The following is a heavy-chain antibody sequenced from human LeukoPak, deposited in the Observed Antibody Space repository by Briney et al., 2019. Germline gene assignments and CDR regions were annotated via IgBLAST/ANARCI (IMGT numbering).Heavy chain of an antibody. J-gene: IGHJ1*01. D-gene: IGHD3-22*01. CDR3: ARRRYYDSSGYLE. V-gene: IGHV4-39*01. CDR2: IYYSGRT. CDR1: GDSISRSDSY. Sequence: SETLSFTCTIFGDSISRSDSYWDWIRQPPGKGLEWIGTIYYSGRTYYSPSLKSRVTLSVDMSNNQFSLTLSSVTAADTALYFCARRRYYDSSGYLEWGQGTLVTVSS.